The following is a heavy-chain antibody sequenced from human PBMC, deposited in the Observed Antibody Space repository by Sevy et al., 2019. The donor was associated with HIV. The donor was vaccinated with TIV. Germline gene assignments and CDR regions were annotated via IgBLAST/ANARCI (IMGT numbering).Heavy chain of an antibody. J-gene: IGHJ5*02. V-gene: IGHV4-39*01. Sequence: SETLSLTCTVSGGSISRNSHYWGWIRQPPGKGLEWIGSIYYSGSTYYNPSLKGRVTISGDTSKNQFSLKLSSVTAADTAVYYCATHALSITIFGVVTRNWFDPWGQGTLVTVSS. CDR1: GGSISRNSHY. CDR3: ATHALSITIFGVVTRNWFDP. CDR2: IYYSGST. D-gene: IGHD3-3*01.